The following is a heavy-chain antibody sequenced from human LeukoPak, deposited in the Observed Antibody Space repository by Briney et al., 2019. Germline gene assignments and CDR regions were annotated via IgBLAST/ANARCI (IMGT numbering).Heavy chain of an antibody. Sequence: GGSLRLSCAASGFTVSSNYMSWVRQAPGKGLEWVSVIYSGGSTYYADSVKGRFAISRDNSKNTLYLQMNSLRAEDTAVYYCASSSTGWFDPWGQGTLVTVSS. CDR2: IYSGGST. D-gene: IGHD6-6*01. CDR1: GFTVSSNY. V-gene: IGHV3-66*02. CDR3: ASSSTGWFDP. J-gene: IGHJ5*02.